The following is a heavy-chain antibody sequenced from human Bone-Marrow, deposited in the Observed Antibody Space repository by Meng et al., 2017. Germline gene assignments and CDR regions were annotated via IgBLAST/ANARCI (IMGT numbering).Heavy chain of an antibody. CDR3: ASFDHIPRRNYFDY. D-gene: IGHD2-21*01. Sequence: QVQLQESGPGLVEPSQTLSLTCTGSGGSMSSGNYYWSWIRQPPGKGLEWMGYIHHSGSAYYNPSLKSRVSISVDTSKNQFSLNLNSMTAADTAVYYCASFDHIPRRNYFDYWGQGTLVTVSS. V-gene: IGHV4-30-4*01. CDR1: GGSMSSGNYY. CDR2: IHHSGSA. J-gene: IGHJ4*02.